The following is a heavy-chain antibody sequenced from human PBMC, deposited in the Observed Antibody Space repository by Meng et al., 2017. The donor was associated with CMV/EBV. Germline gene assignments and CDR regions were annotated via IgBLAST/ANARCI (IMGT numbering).Heavy chain of an antibody. CDR3: AKEGGLELRTLSRYYYYGMDV. CDR1: GFTFSSYE. J-gene: IGHJ6*02. CDR2: ISSSGSTI. D-gene: IGHD1-7*01. Sequence: SCKASGFTFSSYEMNWVRQAPGKGLEWVSYISSSGSTIYYADSVKGRFTISRDNAKNSLYLQMNSLRAEDTAVYYCAKEGGLELRTLSRYYYYGMDVWGQGTTVTVSS. V-gene: IGHV3-48*03.